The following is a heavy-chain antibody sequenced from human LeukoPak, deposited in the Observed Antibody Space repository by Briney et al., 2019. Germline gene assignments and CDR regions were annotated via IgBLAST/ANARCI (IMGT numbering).Heavy chain of an antibody. CDR1: GFTFSGHW. J-gene: IGHJ4*02. V-gene: IGHV3-21*01. CDR2: VNTVSSYI. CDR3: ARLRRNSDRSDFFYYYDH. D-gene: IGHD3-22*01. Sequence: GGSLRLSCAASGFTFSGHWMSWVRQAPGKGLEWVASVNTVSSYIYYADSMRGRFTISRDNAKNSLFLQMNSLRAEDTAVYYCARLRRNSDRSDFFYYYDHWGQGTLVTVSS.